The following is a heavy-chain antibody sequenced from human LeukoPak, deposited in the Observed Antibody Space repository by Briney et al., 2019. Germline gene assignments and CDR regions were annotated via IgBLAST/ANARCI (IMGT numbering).Heavy chain of an antibody. Sequence: GGSLRLSCAASGFTFRRHSMQWVRQAPGKGLEWVPHISSSGSTIYYADSVKGRFTISRDNAKESLYLQMSSLRDEDTAVYYCVFPYWQDLDHWGQGTLVTVSS. V-gene: IGHV3-48*02. CDR3: VFPYWQDLDH. CDR1: GFTFRRHS. D-gene: IGHD2-15*01. J-gene: IGHJ4*02. CDR2: ISSSGSTI.